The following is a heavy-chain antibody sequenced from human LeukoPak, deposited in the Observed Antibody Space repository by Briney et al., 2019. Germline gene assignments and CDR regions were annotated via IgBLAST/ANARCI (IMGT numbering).Heavy chain of an antibody. Sequence: PGGSLRLSCAASGFTFSSYAMSWVRQAPGKGLEWVSAISGSGGSTYYADSVKGRFTISRDNSKNTLYLQMNSLRAEDTAVYYCAKVSAVVVVPAAIDYWGQGTLVTVSS. J-gene: IGHJ4*02. CDR1: GFTFSSYA. D-gene: IGHD2-2*01. V-gene: IGHV3-23*01. CDR3: AKVSAVVVVPAAIDY. CDR2: ISGSGGST.